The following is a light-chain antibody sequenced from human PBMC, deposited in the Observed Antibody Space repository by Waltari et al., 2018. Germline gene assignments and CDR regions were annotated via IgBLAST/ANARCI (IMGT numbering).Light chain of an antibody. CDR2: DAS. Sequence: EIVLTQSPATLSLSPGDRATLSCRASQYVDTYLAWYQQRPGQPPRLLIYDASHRATGIPARFGGSGSGTDFTLTITSLGPEDFALYYCQQRLDWPLTFGQGTRLDI. CDR1: QYVDTY. V-gene: IGKV3-11*01. J-gene: IGKJ5*01. CDR3: QQRLDWPLT.